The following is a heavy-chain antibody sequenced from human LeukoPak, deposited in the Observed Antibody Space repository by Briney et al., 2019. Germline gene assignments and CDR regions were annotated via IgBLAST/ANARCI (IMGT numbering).Heavy chain of an antibody. D-gene: IGHD6-19*01. Sequence: GRSLRLSCAASGFTFDDYAIHWVRQAPGKGLEWVSGISWNSGSIGYADSVKGRFTISRDNAKNSLYLQMNSLRAEDTALYYCAKDSTSSGWYWYYYGMDVWGQGTTVTVSS. CDR3: AKDSTSSGWYWYYYGMDV. V-gene: IGHV3-9*01. J-gene: IGHJ6*02. CDR2: ISWNSGSI. CDR1: GFTFDDYA.